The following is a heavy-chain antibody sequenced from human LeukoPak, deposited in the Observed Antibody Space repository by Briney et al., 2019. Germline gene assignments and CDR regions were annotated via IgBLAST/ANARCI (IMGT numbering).Heavy chain of an antibody. CDR3: ARVLTAVAGTGNWFDP. CDR1: GYTFTSFD. D-gene: IGHD6-19*01. CDR2: MNPNSGNT. Sequence: ASVKVSCKASGYTFTSFDMNWVRQATGQGLEWIGWMNPNSGNTGCAQKFGGRVTMTRNTSISTAYMELSSLTSEDTAVYYCARVLTAVAGTGNWFDPWGQGTLVTVSS. V-gene: IGHV1-8*01. J-gene: IGHJ5*02.